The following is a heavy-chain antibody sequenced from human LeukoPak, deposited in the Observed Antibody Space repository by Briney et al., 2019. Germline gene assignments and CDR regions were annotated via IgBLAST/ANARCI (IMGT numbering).Heavy chain of an antibody. CDR2: ISYDGSNE. CDR3: AREDYYGSGSYTV. V-gene: IGHV3-30-3*01. D-gene: IGHD3-10*01. Sequence: GGSLRLSCAASGFTFSSYAMHWVRQAPGKGLEWVAVISYDGSNEYYADSVKGRFTISRDNSKNTLYLQMNSLRAEDTAVYYCAREDYYGSGSYTVWGQGTLVTVSS. CDR1: GFTFSSYA. J-gene: IGHJ4*02.